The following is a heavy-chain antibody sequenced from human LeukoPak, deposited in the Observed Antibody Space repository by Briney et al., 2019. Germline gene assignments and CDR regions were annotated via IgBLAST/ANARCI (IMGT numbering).Heavy chain of an antibody. Sequence: SETLSLTCAVYGGSFSGYYWSWIRQPPGKGLEWIGEINHSGSTNYNPSLKSRVTISADTSKNQFSLKLSSVAAADTAVYYCARAEDYYDSSGYYPYYFDYWGQGTLVTVSS. V-gene: IGHV4-34*01. CDR3: ARAEDYYDSSGYYPYYFDY. D-gene: IGHD3-22*01. J-gene: IGHJ4*02. CDR1: GGSFSGYY. CDR2: INHSGST.